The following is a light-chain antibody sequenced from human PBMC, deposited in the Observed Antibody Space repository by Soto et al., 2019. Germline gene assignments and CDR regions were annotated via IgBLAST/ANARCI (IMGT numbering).Light chain of an antibody. CDR1: KLGDKY. V-gene: IGLV3-1*01. J-gene: IGLJ1*01. CDR2: QDG. CDR3: QAWDSSTAV. Sequence: SYELTQPPSVSVSPGQTASITCSGDKLGDKYACWYQQKPGQSPVLVIYQDGKRPSGIPERFSGSNSGNTATLTISGIQAMDEADYYCQAWDSSTAVFGTGTKVTVL.